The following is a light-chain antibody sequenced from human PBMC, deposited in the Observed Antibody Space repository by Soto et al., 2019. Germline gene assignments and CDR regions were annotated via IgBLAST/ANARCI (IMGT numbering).Light chain of an antibody. Sequence: DIQMTQSPSSLSASVVDRLTITCLASQGISTYLNWYQQKPGKAPKLLIFAASSLQSGVPSRFSGSGSGTDFTLTISSLQPEDFATYYCQQSYSTLSWTFGQGTKVDIK. CDR2: AAS. CDR3: QQSYSTLSWT. J-gene: IGKJ1*01. V-gene: IGKV1-39*01. CDR1: QGISTY.